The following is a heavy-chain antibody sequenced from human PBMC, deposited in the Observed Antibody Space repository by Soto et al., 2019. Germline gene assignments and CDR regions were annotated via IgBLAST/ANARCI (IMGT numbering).Heavy chain of an antibody. CDR2: IIPIFGTA. D-gene: IGHD6-13*01. CDR3: ARSQGYSNGMDV. J-gene: IGHJ6*02. V-gene: IGHV1-69*12. CDR1: GGTFSSYA. Sequence: QVQLVQSGAEVKKPGSSVKVSCKASGGTFSSYAIRWVRQAPGQGLEWMGGIIPIFGTANYAQEFQGRVTISADESTSTAYMELSSLTSEDTAVYYCARSQGYSNGMDVWGQGTTVTVSS.